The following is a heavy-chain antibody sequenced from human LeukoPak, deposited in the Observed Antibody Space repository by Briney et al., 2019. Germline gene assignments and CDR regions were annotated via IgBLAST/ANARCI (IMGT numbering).Heavy chain of an antibody. CDR2: IYYSGST. J-gene: IGHJ5*02. V-gene: IGHV4-59*08. Sequence: SETLSLTCTVSGGSISSYYWSWIRQPPGKGLEWIGYIYYSGSTNYNPSLKSRATISVDTSKNQFSLKLSSVTAADTAVYYCARLEYSGSYWGRWFDPWGQGTLVTVSS. CDR1: GGSISSYY. D-gene: IGHD1-26*01. CDR3: ARLEYSGSYWGRWFDP.